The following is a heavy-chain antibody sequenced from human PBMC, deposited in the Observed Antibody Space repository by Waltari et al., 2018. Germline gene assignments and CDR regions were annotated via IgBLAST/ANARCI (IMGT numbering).Heavy chain of an antibody. CDR1: GGTFSSYA. CDR2: IIPIFGTA. D-gene: IGHD2-15*01. V-gene: IGHV1-69*01. CDR3: ARGLLGNVVVVAATPDYYYGMDV. Sequence: QVQLVQSGAEVKKPGSSVKVSCKASGGTFSSYAISWVRQAPGQGLEWRGGIIPIFGTANHAQQFQGRVTITADASTSTAYRELGSRRSEDTAVYYCARGLLGNVVVVAATPDYYYGMDVWGQGTTVTVSS. J-gene: IGHJ6*02.